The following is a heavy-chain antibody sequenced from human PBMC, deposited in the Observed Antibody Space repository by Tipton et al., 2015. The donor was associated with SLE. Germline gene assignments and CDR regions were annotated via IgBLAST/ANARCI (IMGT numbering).Heavy chain of an antibody. Sequence: TLSLTCTVSGGSISRYYWGWIRQPAGKGLEWSGRIYTGGNTKYNPSLESRVTLSVDASKDQFSLRLTSVTAADTAVYYCVVCSPSSCSYFDYGGQGRLVTVSS. CDR1: GGSISRYY. D-gene: IGHD2-2*01. V-gene: IGHV4-4*07. CDR2: IYTGGNT. J-gene: IGHJ4*02. CDR3: VVCSPSSCSYFDY.